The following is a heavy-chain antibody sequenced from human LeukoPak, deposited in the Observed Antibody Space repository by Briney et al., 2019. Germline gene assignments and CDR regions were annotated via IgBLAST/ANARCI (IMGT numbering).Heavy chain of an antibody. Sequence: GGSLRLSCAASGFTFNDYWMTWVRQAPGKGLEWVSHIKQDGSEKYYVDSLKGRFTISRDNAKNSLFLQMNSLRAEDTAVYYCVRDCSSASLSSGCYYAMDVWGKGTTVTVSS. V-gene: IGHV3-7*03. CDR3: VRDCSSASLSSGCYYAMDV. CDR1: GFTFNDYW. D-gene: IGHD2-2*01. CDR2: IKQDGSEK. J-gene: IGHJ6*04.